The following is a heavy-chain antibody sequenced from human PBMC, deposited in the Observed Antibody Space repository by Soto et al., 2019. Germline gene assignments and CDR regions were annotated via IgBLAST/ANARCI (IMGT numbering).Heavy chain of an antibody. CDR3: ARDWNGDSVIEH. J-gene: IGHJ1*01. V-gene: IGHV3-53*02. CDR1: GFAVSNRY. D-gene: IGHD4-17*01. CDR2: IYADGTT. Sequence: EVQLVETGGGLIQPGGSLSLSCAASGFAVSNRYMSWVRQAPGQGLEWVSVIYADGTTHSADSVRGRFTIYRDSSRTTVYLQINNLRAEDTAVYYCARDWNGDSVIEHWGQGTLVTFSS.